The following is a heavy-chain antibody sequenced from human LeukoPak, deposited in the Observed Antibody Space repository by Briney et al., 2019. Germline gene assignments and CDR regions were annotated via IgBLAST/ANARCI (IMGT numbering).Heavy chain of an antibody. J-gene: IGHJ4*02. D-gene: IGHD3-22*01. CDR2: IRYDGNNK. CDR1: EFTFSSYG. V-gene: IGHV3-30*02. Sequence: SGGSLRLSCAASEFTFSSYGMRWVRQAPGKGLEWVAFIRYDGNNKYYADSVKGRFTISRDNSKNTLYLQMNSLRAEDTAVYYCAKDHSTYYHDSRTLDYWGQGTLVTASS. CDR3: AKDHSTYYHDSRTLDY.